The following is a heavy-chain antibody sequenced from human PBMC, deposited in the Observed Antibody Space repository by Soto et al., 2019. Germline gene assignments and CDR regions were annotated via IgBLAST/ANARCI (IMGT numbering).Heavy chain of an antibody. D-gene: IGHD3-10*01. V-gene: IGHV1-69*06. Sequence: QVQLVQSGAEVKKPGSSVKVSCKASGGTFSSYAISWVRQAPGQGLEWMGGIIPIFSTANYAQKFQGRVTITADNSTRTDSMELMSLRNENTAVYYWARVRSIADDDYKGSGRENWFDPWGQGTMVTVSS. CDR2: IIPIFSTA. CDR1: GGTFSSYA. J-gene: IGHJ5*02. CDR3: ARVRSIADDDYKGSGRENWFDP.